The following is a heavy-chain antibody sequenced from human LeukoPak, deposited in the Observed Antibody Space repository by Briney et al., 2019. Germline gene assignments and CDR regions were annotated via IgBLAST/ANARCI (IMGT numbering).Heavy chain of an antibody. J-gene: IGHJ4*02. CDR2: LHTSGST. Sequence: PWETLSLTCTVSGGSISSYYWTWIRQPAGKGLEWIGRLHTSGSTNYNPSLKSRLTMSVDTSKNQFSLKLSSVTAADTAVYYCARGYDFHDSWGQRTLVTVSS. CDR1: GGSISSYY. D-gene: IGHD5-12*01. CDR3: ARGYDFHDS. V-gene: IGHV4-4*07.